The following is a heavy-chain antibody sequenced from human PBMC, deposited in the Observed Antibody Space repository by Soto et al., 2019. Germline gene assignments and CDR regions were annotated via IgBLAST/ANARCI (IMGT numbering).Heavy chain of an antibody. V-gene: IGHV4-4*02. CDR3: AQQKLELRPYYYYGMDV. D-gene: IGHD1-7*01. Sequence: QVQLQESGPGLVKPSGTLSLTCAVSGGSISSSNWWSWVRQPPGKGLEWIGEIYHSGSTNYNPSLKSRVTISVDKSKNQFALKLSSVTAADTAVYYCAQQKLELRPYYYYGMDVWGQGTTVTVSS. J-gene: IGHJ6*02. CDR2: IYHSGST. CDR1: GGSISSSNW.